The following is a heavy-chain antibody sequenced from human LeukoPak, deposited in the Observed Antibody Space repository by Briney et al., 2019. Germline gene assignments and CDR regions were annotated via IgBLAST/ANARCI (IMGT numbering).Heavy chain of an antibody. CDR1: GFTFTSYS. Sequence: GGSLRLSCAASGFTFTSYSMSWVRQAPGKGLEWVSTIYTGGNTYYAASVKGRFTISRDFSKNTVFLHMNSLRAEDTAMYYCARGDDSGYYDYFDYWGQGALVTVSS. CDR2: IYTGGNT. V-gene: IGHV3-53*01. D-gene: IGHD3-22*01. J-gene: IGHJ4*02. CDR3: ARGDDSGYYDYFDY.